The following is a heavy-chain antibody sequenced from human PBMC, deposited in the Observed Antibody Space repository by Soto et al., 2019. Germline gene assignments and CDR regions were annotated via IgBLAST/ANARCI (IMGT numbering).Heavy chain of an antibody. J-gene: IGHJ4*02. Sequence: ASVKVSCKASGGTFSSYTISWVRQAPGERLEWMGWINAGNGNRKYSQKLQGRVTITRDTSASTAYMELSSLRFEDTAVYYCARGTPVFFDYWGQGTLVTVS. V-gene: IGHV1-3*01. CDR2: INAGNGNR. CDR1: GGTFSSYT. CDR3: ARGTPVFFDY.